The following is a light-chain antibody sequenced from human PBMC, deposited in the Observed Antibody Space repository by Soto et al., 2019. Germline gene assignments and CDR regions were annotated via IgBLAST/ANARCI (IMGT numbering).Light chain of an antibody. CDR3: QHRSKWPYT. CDR2: DAS. V-gene: IGKV3-11*01. Sequence: EIVLTQSPATLSLSPGERATLSCRASQSVSSYLAWYQQKPGQAPRLLIYDASNRATGIPARFSGSGSGTDFTPTISRLEPEDFAVYYCQHRSKWPYTFGQGTKLEI. J-gene: IGKJ2*01. CDR1: QSVSSY.